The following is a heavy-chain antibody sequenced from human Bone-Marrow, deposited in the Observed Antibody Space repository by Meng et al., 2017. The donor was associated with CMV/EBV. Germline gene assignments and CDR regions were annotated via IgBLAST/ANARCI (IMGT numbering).Heavy chain of an antibody. V-gene: IGHV2-5*01. CDR1: GLSLSTSGVG. CDR2: IYWNDDK. D-gene: IGHD1-1*01. J-gene: IGHJ5*02. Sequence: SGPTLVKPTQTLTLTCTFSGLSLSTSGVGVGWIRQPPGKALEWLALIYWNDDKRYSPSLKSRLTLTKDTSKSQVVLTMTNMDPVDTATYYCARLKKGQPPRTPNWFDPWGQGTLVTVSS. CDR3: ARLKKGQPPRTPNWFDP.